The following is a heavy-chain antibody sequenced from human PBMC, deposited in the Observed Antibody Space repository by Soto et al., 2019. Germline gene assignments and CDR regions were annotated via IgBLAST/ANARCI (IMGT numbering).Heavy chain of an antibody. V-gene: IGHV3-15*01. CDR3: TTSPVDY. Sequence: VRLVESGGGVVQPGRSLRLSCTASGFTFSTYLMHWVRQAPGKGLEWVGRIKSKTDGGTTDYAAPVKGRFTISRDDSKNTLYLQMNSLKTEDTAVYYCTTSPVDYWGQGTLVTVSS. CDR1: GFTFSTYL. J-gene: IGHJ4*02. CDR2: IKSKTDGGTT.